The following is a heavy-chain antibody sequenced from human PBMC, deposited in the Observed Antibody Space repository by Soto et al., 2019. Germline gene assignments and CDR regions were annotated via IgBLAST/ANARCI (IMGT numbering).Heavy chain of an antibody. CDR1: GGSISGYY. D-gene: IGHD3-16*01. CDR3: ARHVLTAYIVYYFDF. CDR2: MYNTGST. V-gene: IGHV4-59*01. J-gene: IGHJ4*02. Sequence: SETLSLTCTVSGGSISGYYWSWSRQPPGKGLEWIGYMYNTGSTVYNPSFKSRVTISVDTSKNQFSLKLNSVTAADTAVYYCARHVLTAYIVYYFDFWGQGTLVTVSS.